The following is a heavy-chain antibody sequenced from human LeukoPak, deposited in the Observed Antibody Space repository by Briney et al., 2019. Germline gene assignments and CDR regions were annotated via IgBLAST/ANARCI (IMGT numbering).Heavy chain of an antibody. D-gene: IGHD4-17*01. CDR3: ARAPGGFHGDYSPIAY. V-gene: IGHV3-30-3*01. CDR1: GFTFSSYA. Sequence: GGSLRLSCATSGFTFSSYAMHWVRQAPGKGLQWLALTSDDGSAKYYADSVKGQFTISRDNSQNTLYLQMNSLRADETAIYYCARAPGGFHGDYSPIAYWGQGTPVTVSS. J-gene: IGHJ4*02. CDR2: TSDDGSAK.